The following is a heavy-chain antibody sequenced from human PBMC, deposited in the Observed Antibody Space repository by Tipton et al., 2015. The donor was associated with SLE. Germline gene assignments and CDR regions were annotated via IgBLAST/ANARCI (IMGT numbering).Heavy chain of an antibody. CDR2: IYYSGST. CDR3: ARETIDVYGYSYGPGWFDP. Sequence: TLSLTCAVYGGSFSGYYWSWIRQPPGKGLEWIGSIYYSGSTYYNPSLKSRVTISVDTSKNQFSLKLSSVTAADTAVYYCARETIDVYGYSYGPGWFDPWGQGTLVTVSS. CDR1: GGSFSGYY. J-gene: IGHJ5*02. D-gene: IGHD5-18*01. V-gene: IGHV4-34*01.